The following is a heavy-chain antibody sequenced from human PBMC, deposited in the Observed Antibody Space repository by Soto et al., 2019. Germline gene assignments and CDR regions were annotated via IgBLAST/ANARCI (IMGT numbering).Heavy chain of an antibody. Sequence: GGSLTLSCAASGFTFSTYPMTWIRQAPGKGLEGVSSISGSGDNTYYPDSVNGRFTISRDNSENTVYLQMNSLSAEDTAVYYCAKILSTVTSYYYGMDVWGQGTTVTVSS. CDR2: ISGSGDNT. D-gene: IGHD4-17*01. CDR1: GFTFSTYP. V-gene: IGHV3-23*01. J-gene: IGHJ6*02. CDR3: AKILSTVTSYYYGMDV.